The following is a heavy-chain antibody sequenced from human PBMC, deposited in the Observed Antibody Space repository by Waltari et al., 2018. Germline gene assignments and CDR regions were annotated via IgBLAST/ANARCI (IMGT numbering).Heavy chain of an antibody. CDR2: IYYSGNT. CDR1: GGSSSSYY. D-gene: IGHD3-10*01. V-gene: IGHV4-59*01. Sequence: QVQLQESSPGLVKPSETLSLTCTVSGGSSSSYYWSWIRAPPGKGLEWIGYIYYSGNTNYNPSLKSRVTISVDTSKNQFSLKLSSVTAADTAGYYCARSPYGSGIYYAFDIWGQGTMVTVSS. J-gene: IGHJ3*02. CDR3: ARSPYGSGIYYAFDI.